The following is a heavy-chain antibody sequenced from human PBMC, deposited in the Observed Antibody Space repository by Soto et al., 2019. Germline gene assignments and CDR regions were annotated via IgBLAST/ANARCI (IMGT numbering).Heavy chain of an antibody. CDR2: MYTSGRT. CDR3: ARTLASARQVDY. V-gene: IGHV3-66*01. D-gene: IGHD6-13*01. Sequence: EMQLVESGGGLVQPGGSLRLSCAVSGFTVSSNYMTWVRQPPGKGLEWVSVMYTSGRTYYGDSVKGRVTISRDSSKNTLYLQMNSLRVEDTAVYYCARTLASARQVDYWGQGTLVTVSS. J-gene: IGHJ4*02. CDR1: GFTVSSNY.